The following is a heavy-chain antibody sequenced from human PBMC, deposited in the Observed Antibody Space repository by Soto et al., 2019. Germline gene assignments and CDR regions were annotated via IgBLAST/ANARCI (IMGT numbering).Heavy chain of an antibody. CDR3: ARRVPAAIVYYYYGMDV. V-gene: IGHV1-2*02. CDR2: INPNSGGT. Sequence: ASVKVSCKASGYTFTGYYMHWVRQAPGQGLEWMGWINPNSGGTNYAQKFQGRVTMTRDTSISTAYMELSRLRSDDTAVYYCARRVPAAIVYYYYGMDVWGQGTTVT. D-gene: IGHD2-2*02. CDR1: GYTFTGYY. J-gene: IGHJ6*02.